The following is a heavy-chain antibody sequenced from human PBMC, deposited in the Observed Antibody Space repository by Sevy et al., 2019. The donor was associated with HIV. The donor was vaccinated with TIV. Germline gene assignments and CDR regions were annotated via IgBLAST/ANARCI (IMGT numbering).Heavy chain of an antibody. Sequence: ASVTVSCKASGYTFTSYYMHWVRQPPAQGLEWMGIINPSGGSTSYAQKFQGRVTMNRDTSTSTVYMELSSLRSEDTAVYYCARDLGKAAAGTVDYWGQGTLVTVSS. V-gene: IGHV1-46*03. CDR3: ARDLGKAAAGTVDY. J-gene: IGHJ4*02. CDR1: GYTFTSYY. D-gene: IGHD6-13*01. CDR2: INPSGGST.